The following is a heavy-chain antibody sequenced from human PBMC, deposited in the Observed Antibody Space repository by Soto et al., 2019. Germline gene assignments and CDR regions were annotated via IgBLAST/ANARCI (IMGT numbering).Heavy chain of an antibody. V-gene: IGHV3-30*18. CDR3: AKDREDIVVVPGQLNLGYGMDV. CDR2: ISYDGSNK. D-gene: IGHD2-2*01. Sequence: QVQLVESVGGEVQPGRSLRLSCAASGFTFSSYGMHWVRQAPGKGLEWVAVISYDGSNKYYADSVKGRFTISRDNSKNTLYLQMNSLRAEDTAVYYCAKDREDIVVVPGQLNLGYGMDVWGQGTTVTVSS. CDR1: GFTFSSYG. J-gene: IGHJ6*02.